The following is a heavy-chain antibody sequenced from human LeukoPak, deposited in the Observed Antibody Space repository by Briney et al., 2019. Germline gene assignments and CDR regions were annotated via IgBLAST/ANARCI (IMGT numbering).Heavy chain of an antibody. V-gene: IGHV4-59*08. CDR2: IYYSGST. J-gene: IGHJ4*02. D-gene: IGHD6-19*01. CDR3: ARMGSGWYYFDY. Sequence: SETLSLTCTVSGSSISSYYWSWIRQPPGKGLEWIGYIYYSGSTNYNPSLKSRVTISVDTSKNQFSLKLSSVTAADTAVYYCARMGSGWYYFDYWGQGTLVTVSS. CDR1: GSSISSYY.